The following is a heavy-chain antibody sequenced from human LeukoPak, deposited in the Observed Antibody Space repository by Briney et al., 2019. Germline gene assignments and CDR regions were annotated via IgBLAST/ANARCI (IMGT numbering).Heavy chain of an antibody. J-gene: IGHJ4*02. CDR2: IYPGDSDT. V-gene: IGHV5-51*01. Sequence: GESLKISCKGSGYSFTSYWIGWVRQMPGKGLEWMGIIYPGDSDTRYSPSFKGHVTISADRSITTAYLQWSSLKASDSAMYYCARPGYCSGGSCYHFDYWGQGTLVTVSS. D-gene: IGHD2-15*01. CDR3: ARPGYCSGGSCYHFDY. CDR1: GYSFTSYW.